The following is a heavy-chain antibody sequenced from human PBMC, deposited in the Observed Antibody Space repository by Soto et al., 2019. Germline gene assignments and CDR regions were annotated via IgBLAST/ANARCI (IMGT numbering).Heavy chain of an antibody. V-gene: IGHV4-34*01. D-gene: IGHD1-1*01. Sequence: SETLSLTCGVYGGSFSGYQWNWIRQSPGQGLEWIGEINHSGTTKYNPSLESRINLSVDTSKKQFSLKMFSVTAADTAIYYCARGWRFDPWGQGTQVTVS. CDR3: ARGWRFDP. CDR2: INHSGTT. J-gene: IGHJ5*02. CDR1: GGSFSGYQ.